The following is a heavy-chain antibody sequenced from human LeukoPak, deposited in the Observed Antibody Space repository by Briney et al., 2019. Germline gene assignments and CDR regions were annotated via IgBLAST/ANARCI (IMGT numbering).Heavy chain of an antibody. CDR3: ASSGTIAAAGVCAFDI. D-gene: IGHD6-13*01. CDR1: GYSFTSYW. V-gene: IGHV5-51*01. Sequence: GESLKISCKGSGYSFTSYWIGWVRQMPGKGLEWMGIIYPGDSDTRYSPSFQGQVTISADKSISTAYLQWSSLKASDTAMYYCASSGTIAAAGVCAFDIWGQGTMVTVSS. J-gene: IGHJ3*02. CDR2: IYPGDSDT.